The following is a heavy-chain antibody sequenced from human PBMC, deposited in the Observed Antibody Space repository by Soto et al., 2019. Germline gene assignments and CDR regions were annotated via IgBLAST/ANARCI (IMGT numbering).Heavy chain of an antibody. D-gene: IGHD2-15*01. Sequence: QLQLQESGPGLVKPSETLSLTCTVSGGSISSSSYYWGWIRQPPGKGLEWIGSIYYSGSTYYNPSLKSRVTISVDTSKNQFSLTLSSVTAADTAVYYCARDIVVVVAATYYFDYWGQGTLVTVSS. V-gene: IGHV4-39*01. J-gene: IGHJ4*02. CDR2: IYYSGST. CDR3: ARDIVVVVAATYYFDY. CDR1: GGSISSSSYY.